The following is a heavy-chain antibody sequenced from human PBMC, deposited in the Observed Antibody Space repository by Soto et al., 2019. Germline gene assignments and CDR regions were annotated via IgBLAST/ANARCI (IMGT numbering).Heavy chain of an antibody. Sequence: ASVKVSCKTFGYTFTNCDVNWVRQAPGQGLEWMGWMNPNNGNTGYAHKFQGRVSMTRDNSMSTAYMELSSLRSEDTAVYYCARISGRQSNYCDLDLWGQGTSVTVSS. D-gene: IGHD1-26*01. CDR2: MNPNNGNT. J-gene: IGHJ6*02. CDR1: GYTFTNCD. CDR3: ARISGRQSNYCDLDL. V-gene: IGHV1-8*01.